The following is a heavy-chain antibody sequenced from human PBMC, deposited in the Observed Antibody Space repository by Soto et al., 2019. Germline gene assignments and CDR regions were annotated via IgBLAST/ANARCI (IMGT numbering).Heavy chain of an antibody. CDR3: GRDRNNRNSPLRGYYGMDV. CDR1: GGTFSSYA. D-gene: IGHD1-1*01. J-gene: IGHJ6*02. Sequence: QVQLVQSGAEVKKPGSSVKVSCKASGGTFSSYAIAWVRQAPGQGLEWMGRILPIFGTANYAQKFQGRVTITADESTGTAYMELSSLRSDDTAVYYCGRDRNNRNSPLRGYYGMDVWGQGTTVTVSS. V-gene: IGHV1-69*12. CDR2: ILPIFGTA.